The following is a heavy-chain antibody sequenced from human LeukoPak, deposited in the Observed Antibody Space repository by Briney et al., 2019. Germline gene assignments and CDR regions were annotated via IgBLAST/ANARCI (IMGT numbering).Heavy chain of an antibody. J-gene: IGHJ4*02. Sequence: GGSLRLSCAASGFTFSDYYMSWIRQAPGKGLEWVSYISSSGSTIYYADSVKGRFTISRDNAKNSLYLQMNSLRAEDTAVYYCVPKRGYCSGGSCYSDYWGQGTLVTVSS. V-gene: IGHV3-11*04. CDR1: GFTFSDYY. CDR2: ISSSGSTI. D-gene: IGHD2-15*01. CDR3: VPKRGYCSGGSCYSDY.